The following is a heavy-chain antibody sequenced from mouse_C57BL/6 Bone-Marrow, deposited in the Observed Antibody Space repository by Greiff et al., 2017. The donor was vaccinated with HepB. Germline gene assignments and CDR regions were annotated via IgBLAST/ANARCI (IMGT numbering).Heavy chain of an antibody. D-gene: IGHD2-4*01. V-gene: IGHV5-17*01. CDR3: AREDYDVAWFAY. CDR1: GFTFSDYG. CDR2: ISSGSSTI. Sequence: EVKLMESGGGLVKPGGSLKLSCAASGFTFSDYGMHWVRQAPEKGLEWVAYISSGSSTIYYADTVKGRFTISRDNAKNTLFLQMTSLRSEDTAMYYCAREDYDVAWFAYWGQGTLVTVSA. J-gene: IGHJ3*01.